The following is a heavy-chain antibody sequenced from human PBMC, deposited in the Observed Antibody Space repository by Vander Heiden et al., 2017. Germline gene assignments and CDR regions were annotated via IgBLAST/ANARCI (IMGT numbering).Heavy chain of an antibody. Sequence: QVQLVESGGGLVTPGGSLRLSCAASGFTFSDYYMSWIRQAPGKGLEWVSYIISSGSTIYYADSVKGRFTISRDNAKNSLYLQMNSLRAEDTAVYYCASGYSYGYGHYYYGMDVWGQGTTVTVSS. CDR3: ASGYSYGYGHYYYGMDV. CDR2: IISSGSTI. J-gene: IGHJ6*02. D-gene: IGHD5-18*01. V-gene: IGHV3-11*01. CDR1: GFTFSDYY.